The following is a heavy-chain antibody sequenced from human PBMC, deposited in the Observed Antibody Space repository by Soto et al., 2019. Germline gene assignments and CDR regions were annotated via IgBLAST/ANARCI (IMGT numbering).Heavy chain of an antibody. Sequence: ASVKVSCKASGYTFTSYYMHWVRQAPGQGLEWMGIINPSGGSTSYAQKFQGRVTMTRDTSTSTVYMELSSPRSEDTAVYYCARGDLRFLEWLPYGDHYGMDVWGQGTTVTVSS. J-gene: IGHJ6*02. CDR3: ARGDLRFLEWLPYGDHYGMDV. CDR1: GYTFTSYY. D-gene: IGHD3-3*01. CDR2: INPSGGST. V-gene: IGHV1-46*01.